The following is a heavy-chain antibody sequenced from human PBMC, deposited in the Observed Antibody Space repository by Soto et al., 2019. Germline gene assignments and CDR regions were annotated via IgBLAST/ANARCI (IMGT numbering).Heavy chain of an antibody. CDR3: ARVVGATKYYYYYGMDV. CDR1: VGTLSSYA. V-gene: IGHV1-69*13. D-gene: IGHD1-26*01. CDR2: IIPIFGTA. J-gene: IGHJ6*02. Sequence: SVKVSCKTSVGTLSSYAISWVRQATGQGLEWMGGIIPIFGTANYAQKFQGRVTITADESTSTAYMELSSLRSEDTAVYYCARVVGATKYYYYYGMDVWGQGTTVTVSS.